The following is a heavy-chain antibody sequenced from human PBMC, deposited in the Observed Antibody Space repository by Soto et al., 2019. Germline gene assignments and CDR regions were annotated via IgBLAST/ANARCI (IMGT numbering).Heavy chain of an antibody. J-gene: IGHJ4*02. CDR2: IYSGGST. CDR3: ARAVEGINRTTTDFDY. D-gene: IGHD1-7*01. CDR1: GFTVSSNY. Sequence: GVSLRLSCAASGFTVSSNYMSWVRQAPGKGLEWVSVIYSGGSTYYADSVKGRFTISRDNSKNTLYLQMNSLRAEETAVYYCARAVEGINRTTTDFDYWGQGPLVTLSP. V-gene: IGHV3-53*01.